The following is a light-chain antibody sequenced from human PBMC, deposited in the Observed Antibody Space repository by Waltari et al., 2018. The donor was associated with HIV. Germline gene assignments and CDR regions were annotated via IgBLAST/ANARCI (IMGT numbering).Light chain of an antibody. CDR1: SNNVGNQG. CDR2: RNN. CDR3: STWDSSLSAWV. V-gene: IGLV10-54*04. J-gene: IGLJ3*02. Sequence: QAGLTQPPSVSKDLRQTATLTCTGNSNNVGNQGAAWLQRHQCHPPKLLSYRNNNRPSGISDRFSASRSGNTASLTITGLQPEDEADYYCSTWDSSLSAWVFGGGTKLTVL.